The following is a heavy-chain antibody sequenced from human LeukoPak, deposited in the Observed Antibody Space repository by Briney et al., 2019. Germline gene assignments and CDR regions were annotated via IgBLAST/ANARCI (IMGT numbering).Heavy chain of an antibody. CDR2: IKQDGSEK. D-gene: IGHD6-19*01. J-gene: IGHJ6*02. Sequence: GGSLRLSCAASGFIFSSYWMTWVRQGPGKGLEWVANIKQDGSEKYYVDSVKGRFTISRDNAKNSLYLQMNSLRAEDTAVYYCARSSKAESTRYSSGWYSGPPYYYGMDVWGQGTTVTVSS. V-gene: IGHV3-7*05. CDR3: ARSSKAESTRYSSGWYSGPPYYYGMDV. CDR1: GFIFSSYW.